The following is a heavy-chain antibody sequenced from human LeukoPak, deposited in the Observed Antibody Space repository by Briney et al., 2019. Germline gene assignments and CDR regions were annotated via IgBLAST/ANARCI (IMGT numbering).Heavy chain of an antibody. Sequence: PGGSLRLSCAASGFTFRSYSMNWVRQAPGKGLEWVSSISSSSSYIYYADSVKGRFTISRDNAKNSLYLQMNSLRAEDTAVYYCAGAYSGYAIPPDYWGQGTLVTVSS. CDR2: ISSSSSYI. CDR1: GFTFRSYS. CDR3: AGAYSGYAIPPDY. V-gene: IGHV3-21*01. J-gene: IGHJ4*02. D-gene: IGHD5-12*01.